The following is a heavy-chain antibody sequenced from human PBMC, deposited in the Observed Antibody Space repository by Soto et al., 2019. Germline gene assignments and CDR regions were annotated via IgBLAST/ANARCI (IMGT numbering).Heavy chain of an antibody. J-gene: IGHJ5*02. V-gene: IGHV3-74*01. CDR2: INGDGRTI. CDR1: GFTFSGYW. D-gene: IGHD4-17*01. CDR3: ARAAYGEYWFDP. Sequence: EVQLVESGGGVVPPGGSLRLSCAASGFTFSGYWMHWVRQAPGKGLMWVSRINGDGRTINYADSVKGRFTISRENAKNTLYLQMNSLRAEDTAVYYCARAAYGEYWFDPWGQGTLVTVSS.